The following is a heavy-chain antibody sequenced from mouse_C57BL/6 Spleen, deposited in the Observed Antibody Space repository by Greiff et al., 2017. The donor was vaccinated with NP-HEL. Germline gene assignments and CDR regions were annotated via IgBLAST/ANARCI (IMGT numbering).Heavy chain of an antibody. D-gene: IGHD2-4*01. V-gene: IGHV1-82*01. CDR3: ARSGDYDYDEGGLDY. CDR2: IYPGDGDT. CDR1: GYAFSSSW. Sequence: VQLQQSGPELVKPGASVKISCKASGYAFSSSWMNWVKQRPGKGLEWIGRIYPGDGDTNYNGKFKGKATLTADNSSSTAYMQLSSLTSEDSAVYFCARSGDYDYDEGGLDYWGQGTTLTVSS. J-gene: IGHJ2*01.